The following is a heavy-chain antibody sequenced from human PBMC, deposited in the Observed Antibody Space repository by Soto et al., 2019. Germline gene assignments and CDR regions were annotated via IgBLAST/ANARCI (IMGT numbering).Heavy chain of an antibody. J-gene: IGHJ4*02. CDR1: GYTFTYCY. CDR2: ITPFNGNS. V-gene: IGHV1-45*02. CDR3: ANQQAYDSSGYSPSFDY. D-gene: IGHD3-22*01. Sequence: SVKVSCKASGYTFTYCYLHWVRQAPGQALEWMGWITPFNGNSNSAQKFQDRVAITRDRSMSTAYMELRSLRSEDTAMYYCANQQAYDSSGYSPSFDYWGQGTPVTVTS.